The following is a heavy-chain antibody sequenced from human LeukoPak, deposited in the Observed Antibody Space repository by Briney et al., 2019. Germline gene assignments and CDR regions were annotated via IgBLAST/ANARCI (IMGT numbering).Heavy chain of an antibody. Sequence: ASVKVSCKASGYTFTSYGISWVRQAPGQGLEWMGWISAYNGNTNYAQKLQGRVTMTTDTSTSTAYMELRSLRSDDTAVYYCARAARQQLVREPLDYWGQGALVTVSS. J-gene: IGHJ4*02. CDR1: GYTFTSYG. CDR2: ISAYNGNT. V-gene: IGHV1-18*01. D-gene: IGHD6-13*01. CDR3: ARAARQQLVREPLDY.